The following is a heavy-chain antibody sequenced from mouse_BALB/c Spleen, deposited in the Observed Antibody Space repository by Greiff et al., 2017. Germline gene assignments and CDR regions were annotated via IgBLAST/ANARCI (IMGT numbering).Heavy chain of an antibody. CDR3: ARDGGFDY. J-gene: IGHJ2*01. CDR2: ISDGGSYT. V-gene: IGHV5-4*02. CDR1: GFTFSDYY. Sequence: EVHLVESGGGLVKPGGSLKLSCAASGFTFSDYYMYWVRQTPEKRLEWVATISDGGSYTYYPDSVKGRFTISRDNAKNNLYLQMSSLKSEDTAMYYCARDGGFDYWGQGTTLTVSS.